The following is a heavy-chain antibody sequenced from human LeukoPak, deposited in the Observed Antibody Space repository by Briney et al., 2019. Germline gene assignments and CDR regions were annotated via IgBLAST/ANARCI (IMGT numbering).Heavy chain of an antibody. Sequence: SQTLSLTCAISGDSVSSNSAAWNWIRQSPSRGLEWLGRTYYRSKWSTYYAVSVRSRISINRDTSKNQISLQLNSVTPEDTAVYYCARSTGPIDYWGQGTLVTVSS. D-gene: IGHD1-1*01. CDR2: TYYRSKWST. CDR1: GDSVSSNSAA. CDR3: ARSTGPIDY. V-gene: IGHV6-1*01. J-gene: IGHJ4*02.